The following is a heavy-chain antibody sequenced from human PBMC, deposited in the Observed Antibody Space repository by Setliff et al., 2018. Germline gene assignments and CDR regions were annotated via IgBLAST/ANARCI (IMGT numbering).Heavy chain of an antibody. J-gene: IGHJ5*02. V-gene: IGHV4-4*02. CDR3: ARERTIFGILVISGWFDP. CDR1: GGSIINSYY. CDR2: INHSGST. D-gene: IGHD3-3*01. Sequence: PSETLSLTCTVSGGSIINSYYWGWVRQPPGKGLEWIGEINHSGSTNYIPSLKSRLTISVDTSRNQISLNLTSVTAADTAMYYCARERTIFGILVISGWFDPWGQGTVVTVSS.